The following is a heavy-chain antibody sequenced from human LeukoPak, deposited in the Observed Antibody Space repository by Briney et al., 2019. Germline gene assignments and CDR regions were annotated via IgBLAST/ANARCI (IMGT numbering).Heavy chain of an antibody. J-gene: IGHJ4*02. D-gene: IGHD1-26*01. CDR3: ANALDSWELIFDY. CDR2: IRYDGSNK. CDR1: GFAFSSYG. V-gene: IGHV3-30*02. Sequence: PGGYLRLSCAASGFAFSSYGMLWVPQAPGKGLEWVAFIRYDGSNKYYPDSVKGRFTISRDNSKNTLYLQMNSLRAEDTAVYYCANALDSWELIFDYWGQGTLVTVSS.